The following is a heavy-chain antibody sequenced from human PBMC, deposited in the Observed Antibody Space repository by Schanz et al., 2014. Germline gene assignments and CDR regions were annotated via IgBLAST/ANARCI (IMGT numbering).Heavy chain of an antibody. D-gene: IGHD5-12*01. CDR3: ARGIGGYGANNYFDY. V-gene: IGHV1-18*01. CDR1: GYTFTTYA. Sequence: QVQLVQSGAEAKKPGASVRVSCKASGYTFTTYAMSWVRQAPGQGLEWVGWISVYTGNTKYGQKVQGRVTMTADTSTNTAYMELSSLRSEDTAVYSCARGIGGYGANNYFDYWGQGTLVTVSS. CDR2: ISVYTGNT. J-gene: IGHJ4*02.